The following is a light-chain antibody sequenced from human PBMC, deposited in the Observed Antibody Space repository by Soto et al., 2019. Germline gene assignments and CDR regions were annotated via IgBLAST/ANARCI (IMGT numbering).Light chain of an antibody. Sequence: DIQMTQSPSTLPASIGDRVTITCRASQSIGTWLAWYQQKPGEVPKLLIYDASSLESGVPSRFSGSGSGTEFTLTISSLQPDDFATYYFQQYNNYMLTFGGGTKVEI. CDR1: QSIGTW. CDR3: QQYNNYMLT. V-gene: IGKV1-5*01. J-gene: IGKJ4*01. CDR2: DAS.